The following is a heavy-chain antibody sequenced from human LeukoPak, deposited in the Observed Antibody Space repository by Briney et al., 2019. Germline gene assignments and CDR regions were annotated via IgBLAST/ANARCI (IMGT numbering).Heavy chain of an antibody. D-gene: IGHD6-19*01. CDR2: INAGNGNT. CDR3: ARDFSLTSSGCHDY. J-gene: IGHJ4*02. V-gene: IGHV1-3*01. CDR1: GYTFTSYA. Sequence: ASVKVSCKASGYTFTSYAMHWVRQAPGQRLEWMGWINAGNGNTKYSQKFQGRVTITRDTSASTAYMDQSSLRSEDTAVYYCARDFSLTSSGCHDYWGQGTLVTVSS.